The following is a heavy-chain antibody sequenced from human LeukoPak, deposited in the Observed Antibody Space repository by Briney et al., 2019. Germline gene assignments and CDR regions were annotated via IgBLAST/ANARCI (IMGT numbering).Heavy chain of an antibody. CDR2: IYYIGST. D-gene: IGHD2/OR15-2a*01. CDR1: GGSISSGAYY. V-gene: IGHV4-31*03. CDR3: ARAFRARYFDL. J-gene: IGHJ2*01. Sequence: SETLSLTCTVSGGSISSGAYYWSWIRQHPGKGLEWIGYIYYIGSTYYNPSLESRVTISVDTPKNQFSLNPSSVTAADTAVYYCARAFRARYFDLWGRGTLVTVSS.